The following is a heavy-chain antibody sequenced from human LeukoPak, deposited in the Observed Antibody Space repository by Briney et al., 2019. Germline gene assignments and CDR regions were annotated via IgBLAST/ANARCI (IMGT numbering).Heavy chain of an antibody. D-gene: IGHD2-2*01. CDR2: INHSGST. CDR1: GGSFRGYY. CDR3: ARGDVVVPAAMRKPFDY. Sequence: SETLSLTCAVYGGSFRGYYWSWIRQPPGKGLEWIGEINHSGSTNYNPSLKSRVTISLDTSKNQFSLKLSSVTAADTAVYYCARGDVVVPAAMRKPFDYWGQGTLVTVSS. J-gene: IGHJ4*02. V-gene: IGHV4-34*01.